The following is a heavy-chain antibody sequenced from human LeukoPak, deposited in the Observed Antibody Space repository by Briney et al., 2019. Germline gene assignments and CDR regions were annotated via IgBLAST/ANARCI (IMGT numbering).Heavy chain of an antibody. CDR3: AKAANDYGDYVLDY. V-gene: IGHV3-33*06. D-gene: IGHD4-17*01. CDR2: IWYDGSNK. CDR1: GFTFSSYG. Sequence: GRSLRFSCAASGFTFSSYGMHWVRQAPGKGLEWVAVIWYDGSNKYYADYVKGRFTISRDNSKNTLYLQMNSLRAEDTAVYYCAKAANDYGDYVLDYWGQGTLVTVSS. J-gene: IGHJ4*02.